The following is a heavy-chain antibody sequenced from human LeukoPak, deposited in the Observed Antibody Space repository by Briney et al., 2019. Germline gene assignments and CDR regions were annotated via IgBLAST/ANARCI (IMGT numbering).Heavy chain of an antibody. V-gene: IGHV1-18*01. CDR3: ARGAPYYDYVWGSYLAYYFDY. CDR1: GYTFTSYG. Sequence: ASVKVSFTASGYTFTSYGISWVRQAPGQGLEWMGWISAYNGNTNYAQKLQGRVTMTTDTSTSTAYMELRSLRSDDTAVYYCARGAPYYDYVWGSYLAYYFDYWGQGTLVTVSS. J-gene: IGHJ4*02. D-gene: IGHD3-16*01. CDR2: ISAYNGNT.